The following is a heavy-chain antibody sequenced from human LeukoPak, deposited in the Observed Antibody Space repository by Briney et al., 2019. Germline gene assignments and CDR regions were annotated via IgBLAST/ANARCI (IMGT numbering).Heavy chain of an antibody. CDR2: ISGYNGNT. V-gene: IGHV1-18*01. D-gene: IGHD2-2*01. J-gene: IGHJ4*02. Sequence: ASVKVSCKASGYTFTSYGIGWVRQAPGQGLEWMGWISGYNGNTNYAQKLQGRVTMTTDTSTSTAYMELRSLRSDDTAVYYCARGCSSTSCYLLDYWGQGTLVTASS. CDR1: GYTFTSYG. CDR3: ARGCSSTSCYLLDY.